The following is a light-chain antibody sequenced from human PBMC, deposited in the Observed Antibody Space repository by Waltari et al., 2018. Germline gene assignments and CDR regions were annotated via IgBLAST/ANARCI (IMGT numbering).Light chain of an antibody. CDR2: DNN. V-gene: IGLV1-51*01. J-gene: IGLJ2*01. CDR1: RSNIGHSY. CDR3: ATWDNSLRNVV. Sequence: QSVLTQPPSVSAAPGQKVTISCSASRSNIGHSYVSCSHKYPGAAPKLLIYDNNKRPSGIPDRFSASKSGTSATLAITGLQIGDEADYYCATWDNSLRNVVFGGGTKLTVL.